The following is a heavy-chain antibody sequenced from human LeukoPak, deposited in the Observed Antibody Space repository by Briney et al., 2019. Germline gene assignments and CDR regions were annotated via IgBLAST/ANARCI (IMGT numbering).Heavy chain of an antibody. CDR2: INHSGST. CDR3: AREGCLGYCTNGVLDAFDI. J-gene: IGHJ3*02. V-gene: IGHV4-34*01. CDR1: GGSFSGYY. D-gene: IGHD2-8*01. Sequence: SETLSLTCAVYGGSFSGYYWSWIRQPPGKGLEWIGEINHSGSTNYNPSLKSRVTISVDTSKNQFSLKLSSVTAADTAVYYCAREGCLGYCTNGVLDAFDIWGQGTMVTVSS.